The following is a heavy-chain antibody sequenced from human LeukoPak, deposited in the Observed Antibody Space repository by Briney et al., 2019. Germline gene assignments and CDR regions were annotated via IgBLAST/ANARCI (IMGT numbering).Heavy chain of an antibody. D-gene: IGHD3-10*01. Sequence: ASVKVSCKTSGYIFTDFYLHWVRQAPGQGLEWMGWISPTNGATSYARRFQGRVNMARDTSISTSYMELSRLGSDDTAVYYCARSLSITRGLITTMLGYWGQGTLVTVSS. CDR3: ARSLSITRGLITTMLGY. CDR2: ISPTNGAT. V-gene: IGHV1-2*02. CDR1: GYIFTDFY. J-gene: IGHJ4*02.